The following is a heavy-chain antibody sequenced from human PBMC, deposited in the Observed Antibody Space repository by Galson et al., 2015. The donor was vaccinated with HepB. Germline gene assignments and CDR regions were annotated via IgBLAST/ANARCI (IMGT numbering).Heavy chain of an antibody. J-gene: IGHJ3*02. CDR1: GFTFSSYG. V-gene: IGHV3-33*01. Sequence: SLRLSCAASGFTFSSYGMHWVRQAPGKGLEWVAVIWYDGSNKYYADSVKGRFTISRDNSKNTLYLQMNSLRAEDTAVYYCARPHLGDFWSGYKADAFDIWGQGTMVTVSS. D-gene: IGHD3-3*01. CDR3: ARPHLGDFWSGYKADAFDI. CDR2: IWYDGSNK.